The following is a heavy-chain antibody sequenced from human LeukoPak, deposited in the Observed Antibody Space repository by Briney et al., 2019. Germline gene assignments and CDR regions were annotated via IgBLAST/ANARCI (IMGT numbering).Heavy chain of an antibody. CDR3: ARHLRYCSGGTCYSYDAFDI. V-gene: IGHV4-59*08. D-gene: IGHD2-15*01. Sequence: PSETLSLTCSVSGGSISPYYWSWIRQPPGKGLEWIGYIYNSGSTNYNPSLKSRVTISVDTSKNQFSLRLSSLTAADTAIYYCARHLRYCSGGTCYSYDAFDIWGQGTMVTVSS. J-gene: IGHJ3*02. CDR2: IYNSGST. CDR1: GGSISPYY.